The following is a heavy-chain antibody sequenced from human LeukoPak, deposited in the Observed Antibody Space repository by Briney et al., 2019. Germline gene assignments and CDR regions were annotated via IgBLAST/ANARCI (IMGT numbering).Heavy chain of an antibody. CDR3: ATPATAYSLSDY. J-gene: IGHJ4*02. CDR1: GYSFTSYW. V-gene: IGHV5-51*01. Sequence: PGESLKISCKGSGYSFTSYWIGWVRQMPGKGLEWVGIIYPGDSDTRYSPSFQGQVTISVDKSISTAYLQWSSLKASGTAMYYCATPATAYSLSDYWGQGTLVTVSS. D-gene: IGHD3-9*01. CDR2: IYPGDSDT.